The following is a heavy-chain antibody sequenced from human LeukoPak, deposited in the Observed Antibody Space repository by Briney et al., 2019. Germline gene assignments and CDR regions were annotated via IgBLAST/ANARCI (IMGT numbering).Heavy chain of an antibody. CDR2: INPNSGGT. V-gene: IGHV1-2*02. Sequence: ASVMVSSKASGYTFTSYYMHCVPQAPGQGLEGMGWINPNSGGTNYAQKCQGRVTMTRDTSISTAYMELSRLRSDDTAVYYCARADGGNSGYNWFDPWGQGTLVTVSS. J-gene: IGHJ5*02. D-gene: IGHD4-23*01. CDR1: GYTFTSYY. CDR3: ARADGGNSGYNWFDP.